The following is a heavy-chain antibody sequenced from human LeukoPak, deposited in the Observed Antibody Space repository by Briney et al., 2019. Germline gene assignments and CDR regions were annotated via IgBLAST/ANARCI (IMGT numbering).Heavy chain of an antibody. D-gene: IGHD1-26*01. CDR2: IYTSGST. CDR3: AREGSYYGYYYYMDV. CDR1: GGSISSYY. Sequence: SETLSLTCTVSGGSISSYYWSWIRQPAGKGLERIGRIYTSGSTNYNPSLKSRVTMSVDTSKNQFSLKLSSVTAADTAVYYCAREGSYYGYYYYMDVWGKGTTVTVSS. J-gene: IGHJ6*03. V-gene: IGHV4-4*07.